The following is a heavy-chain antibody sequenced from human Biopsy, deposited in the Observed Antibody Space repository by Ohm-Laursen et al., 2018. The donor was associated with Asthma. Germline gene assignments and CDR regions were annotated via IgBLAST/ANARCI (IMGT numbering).Heavy chain of an antibody. V-gene: IGHV3-9*01. CDR3: AKVRSDCVITESFDY. CDR2: ISWNSATK. Sequence: SLRLSCAAFGFKFDEYIMHRVRQAPGKGLEWVSGISWNSATKGYADSVEGRFTISRDNAKNSVFLHMDSLRHEDTAFYYCAKVRSDCVITESFDYWGQGVLVTVSS. D-gene: IGHD3-22*01. CDR1: GFKFDEYI. J-gene: IGHJ4*02.